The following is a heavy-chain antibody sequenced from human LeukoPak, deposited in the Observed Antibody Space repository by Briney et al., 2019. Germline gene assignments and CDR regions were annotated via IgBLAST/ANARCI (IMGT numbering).Heavy chain of an antibody. CDR1: GGSISSHY. CDR3: ARQGSDNYFDS. V-gene: IGHV4-4*07. D-gene: IGHD2-21*01. CDR2: VSKFGNT. Sequence: SETLSLTCTVSGGSISSHYWSWIRQPAGQGLEWIGRVSKFGNTNYNPPLKSRVTMSVQTSKNQFSLKPNSVTAADTAVYYCARQGSDNYFDSWGLGTLVTVSS. J-gene: IGHJ4*02.